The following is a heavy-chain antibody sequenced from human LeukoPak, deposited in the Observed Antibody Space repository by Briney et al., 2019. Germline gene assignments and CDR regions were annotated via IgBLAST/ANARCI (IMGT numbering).Heavy chain of an antibody. CDR3: ARERGQGLLDPLLAF. J-gene: IGHJ4*02. CDR1: GFTFNIYG. Sequence: GGPLRLSCAASGFTFNIYGMHWVRQAPGKGLEWVTVISYDGTNKYYADSVKGRFSISRDISKNTLYLHMNSLRGEDTAVYYCARERGQGLLDPLLAFWGQGTQVTVSS. D-gene: IGHD1-1*01. CDR2: ISYDGTNK. V-gene: IGHV3-30*03.